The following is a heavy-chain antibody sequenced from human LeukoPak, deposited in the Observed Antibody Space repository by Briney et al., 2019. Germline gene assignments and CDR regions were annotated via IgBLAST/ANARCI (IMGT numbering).Heavy chain of an antibody. Sequence: PSGTLSLTCSVPGDTISGFYWSWIRQTPGKGLVWIGCVHYGGSTVYNPSLESRLTISVDTSKNQFSLKLTSVTAADTAVYYCVRENYSSGWYGIIDYWGQGTLVTVSS. V-gene: IGHV4-59*01. CDR1: GDTISGFY. CDR2: VHYGGST. J-gene: IGHJ4*02. D-gene: IGHD6-19*01. CDR3: VRENYSSGWYGIIDY.